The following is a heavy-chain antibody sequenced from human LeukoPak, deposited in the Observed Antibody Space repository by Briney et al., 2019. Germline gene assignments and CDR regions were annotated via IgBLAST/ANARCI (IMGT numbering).Heavy chain of an antibody. CDR2: ISPASGAT. D-gene: IGHD1-1*01. CDR3: LNEHGG. Sequence: ASVRVSCKASGYTFTGSYMHWVRQAPGQGFEWIGWISPASGATKYAQNFQGRVTLTTDTSVTTAYMELSSLTSDDTASYYCLNEHGGWGQGTPVTVSS. V-gene: IGHV1-2*02. CDR1: GYTFTGSY. J-gene: IGHJ4*02.